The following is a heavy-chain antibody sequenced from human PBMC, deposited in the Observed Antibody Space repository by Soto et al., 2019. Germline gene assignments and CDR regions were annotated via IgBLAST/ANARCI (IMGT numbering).Heavy chain of an antibody. V-gene: IGHV3-48*03. CDR3: ARGLTGTTIRWGY. D-gene: IGHD1-7*01. Sequence: EVQLVESGGGLVQPGGSLRLSCAASGFTFSTYEMNWVRQAPGKGLEWVSYITSSGSTMYYADSVKGRFTISRDNTENSLFLQMNSLRAEDSAVYYCARGLTGTTIRWGYWGQGTLVTVSS. CDR2: ITSSGSTM. J-gene: IGHJ4*02. CDR1: GFTFSTYE.